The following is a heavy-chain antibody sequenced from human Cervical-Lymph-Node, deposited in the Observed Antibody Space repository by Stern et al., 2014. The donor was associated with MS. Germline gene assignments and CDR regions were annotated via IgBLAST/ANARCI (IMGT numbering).Heavy chain of an antibody. J-gene: IGHJ6*02. CDR3: AYSPGNIIGYSYGYGYYYGMDV. Sequence: QVQLVQSGAEVKKPGASVKVSCTASGYSLTEYKIQWVRQAPGPGLEWMGIIYPSGGSATYAQKFQGRVTMTRDTSTTTVYMQLSSLTSEDTAVYYCAYSPGNIIGYSYGYGYYYGMDVWGQGTTVTVSS. V-gene: IGHV1-46*01. CDR1: GYSLTEYK. D-gene: IGHD5-18*01. CDR2: IYPSGGSA.